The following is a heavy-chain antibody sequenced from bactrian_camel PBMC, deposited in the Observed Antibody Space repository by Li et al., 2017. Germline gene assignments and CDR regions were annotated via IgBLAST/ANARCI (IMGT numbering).Heavy chain of an antibody. J-gene: IGHJ4*01. CDR2: INSAGSSI. CDR1: GFTFTNSD. V-gene: IGHV3S40*01. CDR3: VADRLLTDVIAGRPTY. Sequence: VQLVESGGGLVQPGGSLRLSCAASGFTFTNSDMSWVRQAPGKGLEWVSTINSAGSSIYYADSVKGRFTISQDSAKKTVYLQMNSLKPEDTAMYYCVADRLLTDVIAGRPTYWGQGTQVTVS. D-gene: IGHD6*01.